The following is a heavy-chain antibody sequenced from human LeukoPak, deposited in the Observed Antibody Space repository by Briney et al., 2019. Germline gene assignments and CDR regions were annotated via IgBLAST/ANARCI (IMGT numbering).Heavy chain of an antibody. V-gene: IGHV4-59*12. CDR3: ARWGTGVTTLIAFDM. CDR2: AYHNGNT. CDR1: GVSIRSYN. Sequence: SETLSLTCTVSGVSIRSYNWNWIRQPPGQALEWIWYAYHNGNTKYNPSLKGRVTASVDAAKNQMSLNLNSIIAADTAVYYCARWGTGVTTLIAFDMWGQGTMVAVSS. J-gene: IGHJ3*02. D-gene: IGHD4-11*01.